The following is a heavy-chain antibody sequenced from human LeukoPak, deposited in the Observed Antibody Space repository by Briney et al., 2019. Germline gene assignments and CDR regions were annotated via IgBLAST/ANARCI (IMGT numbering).Heavy chain of an antibody. CDR2: IKQDGSEK. Sequence: GGSLRLYCAASGFSFSNYWMSWVRQAPGKGLEWVANIKQDGSEKYYVDSVKGRFTISRDNAKNSLDLQMNSLRAEDRAVYYCAKGRGMDVWGQGTTVTVSS. CDR3: AKGRGMDV. J-gene: IGHJ6*02. V-gene: IGHV3-7*01. CDR1: GFSFSNYW.